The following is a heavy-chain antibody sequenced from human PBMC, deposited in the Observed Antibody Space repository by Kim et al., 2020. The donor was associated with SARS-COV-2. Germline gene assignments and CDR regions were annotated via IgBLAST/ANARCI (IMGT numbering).Heavy chain of an antibody. J-gene: IGHJ4*02. Sequence: SETLSLTCTVSGGSISSRSYYWGWIRQPPGKGLEWIANMYHSGATYYNPSLKSRVTISVDTSKNQLSLKLTSVTAADTAVYFCARHFGYTYGFVDSWGQGTLVTVSS. V-gene: IGHV4-39*01. CDR3: ARHFGYTYGFVDS. CDR2: MYHSGAT. CDR1: GGSISSRSYY. D-gene: IGHD5-18*01.